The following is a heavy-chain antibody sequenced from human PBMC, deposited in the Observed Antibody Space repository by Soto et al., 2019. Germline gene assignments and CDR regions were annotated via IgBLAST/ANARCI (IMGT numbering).Heavy chain of an antibody. D-gene: IGHD3-9*01. V-gene: IGHV3-23*01. J-gene: IGHJ4*02. Sequence: GGSLRLSXAASGFSFAGYAVAWVRQAPGKGLEWVSTVSGGGGSTYYADSVKGRFTISRDNSGNTVYLQMNSLNAGDTALYYCAKTESFNGYYNAFDSWGQGTQVTVSS. CDR2: VSGGGGST. CDR3: AKTESFNGYYNAFDS. CDR1: GFSFAGYA.